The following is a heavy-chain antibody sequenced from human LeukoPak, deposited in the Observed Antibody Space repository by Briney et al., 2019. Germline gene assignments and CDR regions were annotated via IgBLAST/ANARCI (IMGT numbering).Heavy chain of an antibody. Sequence: SETLSLTCTVSGGSISSGGYYWSWLRQHPGTGLEWIGYIYYSGSTYYNPSLKSRVTISVDTSKNQFSLKLSSVTAADTAVYYCARVTSMVVPASNWFDPWGQGTLVTVSS. CDR3: ARVTSMVVPASNWFDP. V-gene: IGHV4-31*03. CDR1: GGSISSGGYY. CDR2: IYYSGST. D-gene: IGHD2-2*01. J-gene: IGHJ5*02.